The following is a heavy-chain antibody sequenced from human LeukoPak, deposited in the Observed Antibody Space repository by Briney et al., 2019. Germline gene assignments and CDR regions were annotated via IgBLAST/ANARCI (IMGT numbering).Heavy chain of an antibody. V-gene: IGHV1-2*02. D-gene: IGHD5-12*01. CDR2: INPNSGGT. Sequence: GASVKVSCKVSGYTLTELSMHWVRQAPGQGLEWMGWINPNSGGTNYAQKFQGRVTMTRDTSISTAYMELSRLRSDDTAVYYCARATGAYDPTSYWGQGTLVTVSS. J-gene: IGHJ4*02. CDR3: ARATGAYDPTSY. CDR1: GYTLTELS.